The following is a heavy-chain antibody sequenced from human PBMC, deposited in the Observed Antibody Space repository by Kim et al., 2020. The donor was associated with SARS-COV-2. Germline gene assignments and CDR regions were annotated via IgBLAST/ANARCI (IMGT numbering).Heavy chain of an antibody. CDR3: ARDYYYDSSGYYQFNDSPSFDY. J-gene: IGHJ4*02. CDR2: IWYDGSNK. Sequence: GGSLRLSCAASGFTFSSYGMHWVRQAPGKGLEWVAVIWYDGSNKYYADSVKGRFTISRDNSKNTLYLQMNSLRAEDTAVYYCARDYYYDSSGYYQFNDSPSFDYWGQGTLVTVSS. V-gene: IGHV3-33*01. D-gene: IGHD3-22*01. CDR1: GFTFSSYG.